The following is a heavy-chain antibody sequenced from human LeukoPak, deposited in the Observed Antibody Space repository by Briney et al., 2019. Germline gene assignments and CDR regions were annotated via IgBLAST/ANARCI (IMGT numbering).Heavy chain of an antibody. V-gene: IGHV3-53*01. D-gene: IGHD2-2*02. CDR2: IYSGGGT. CDR1: GFTVSSNY. J-gene: IGHJ3*02. Sequence: AGGSLRLSCAASGFTVSSNYVTWVRQAPGKGLEWVSVIYSGGGTDYADSVKGRFTISRDNSKNTLYLQMNSLRAEDTAVYYCARDCSSTTCYMGAFDIWGQGTMVTVSS. CDR3: ARDCSSTTCYMGAFDI.